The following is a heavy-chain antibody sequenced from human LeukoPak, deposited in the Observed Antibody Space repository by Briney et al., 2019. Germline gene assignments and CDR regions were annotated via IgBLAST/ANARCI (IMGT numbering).Heavy chain of an antibody. D-gene: IGHD3-10*01. CDR1: GFTFSTYW. CDR2: IKSDGSIS. Sequence: GGSLRLSCAASGFTFSTYWMHWVRQVPGKGLVWVSRIKSDGSISTYAGSVEGRFSIFRDNAKNTVYLQMNSLRAEDTAMYYCRIWFGNSAGFDMWGQGTMVTVSS. J-gene: IGHJ3*02. V-gene: IGHV3-74*01. CDR3: RIWFGNSAGFDM.